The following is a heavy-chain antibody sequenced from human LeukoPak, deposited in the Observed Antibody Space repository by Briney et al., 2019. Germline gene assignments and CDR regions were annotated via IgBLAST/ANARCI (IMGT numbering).Heavy chain of an antibody. V-gene: IGHV3-30*04. J-gene: IGHJ4*02. CDR3: AREGVLLWFGELLPDY. CDR1: GFTFSSYA. Sequence: GGSLRLSCAASGFTFSSYAMHWVRQAPGKGLEWVAVISYDGSNKYYADSVKGRFTISRDNSKNTLYLQMNSLRAEDTAVYYCAREGVLLWFGELLPDYWGQGTLVTVSS. D-gene: IGHD3-10*01. CDR2: ISYDGSNK.